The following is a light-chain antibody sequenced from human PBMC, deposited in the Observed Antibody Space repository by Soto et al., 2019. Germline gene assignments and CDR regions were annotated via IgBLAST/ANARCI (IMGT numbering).Light chain of an antibody. J-gene: IGKJ1*01. V-gene: IGKV3-11*01. Sequence: IVLTQSPGTLSLSPGERATLSCRASSSVSTYLAWYQQKPGQAPRLLIYDASNRATGITARFRGSGSVTDFTLTISSLEPEDFAVYYCQQRSNWPWTFGQGTNVESK. CDR1: SSVSTY. CDR3: QQRSNWPWT. CDR2: DAS.